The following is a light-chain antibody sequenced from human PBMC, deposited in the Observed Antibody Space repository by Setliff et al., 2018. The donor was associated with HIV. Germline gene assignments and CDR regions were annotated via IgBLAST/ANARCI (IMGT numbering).Light chain of an antibody. CDR2: EVS. V-gene: IGLV2-18*02. Sequence: QSALTQPPSVSGSPGQSVTISCTGTSSDVGSYNRVSWYQQPPGTAPKLMIYEVSYRPSGVPDRFSGSKSGNTASLTISGLQAEDEADYYCSSYTSISTFEGVFGTGTKSPS. CDR3: SSYTSISTFEGV. J-gene: IGLJ1*01. CDR1: SSDVGSYNR.